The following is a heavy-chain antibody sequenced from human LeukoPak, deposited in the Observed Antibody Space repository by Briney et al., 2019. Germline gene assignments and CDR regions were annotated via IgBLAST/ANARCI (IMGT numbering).Heavy chain of an antibody. CDR3: AATPYGWGIYSDY. V-gene: IGHV3-23*01. CDR2: ISGSGGST. J-gene: IGHJ4*02. D-gene: IGHD3-10*01. CDR1: GFTFSSYA. Sequence: GGSLRLSCAASGFTFSSYAMSWVRQAPGKGLEWVSAISGSGGSTYYADSVKGRFTISRDNSKNTLYLQMNSLRAEDTAVYYWAATPYGWGIYSDYWGQEPLAPVSS.